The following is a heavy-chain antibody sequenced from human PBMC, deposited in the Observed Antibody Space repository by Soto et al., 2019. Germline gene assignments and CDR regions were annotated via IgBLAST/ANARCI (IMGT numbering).Heavy chain of an antibody. CDR1: GFTCSSYG. J-gene: IGHJ6*02. V-gene: IGHV3-30*18. CDR2: ISYDGSNK. Sequence: LRLSCAASGFTCSSYGMHWVRQAPGKGLEWVAVISYDGSNKYYADSVKGRFTISSDNSKNTLYLQMNSLRAEDTAVYYCAKDSWQRFFGYYYYGMDVWGQGTTVTVSS. D-gene: IGHD3-3*01. CDR3: AKDSWQRFFGYYYYGMDV.